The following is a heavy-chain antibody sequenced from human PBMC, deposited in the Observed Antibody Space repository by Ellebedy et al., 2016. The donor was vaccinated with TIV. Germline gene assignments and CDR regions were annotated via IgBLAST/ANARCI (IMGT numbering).Heavy chain of an antibody. CDR3: ARDLDDYGDYVGYFDL. V-gene: IGHV3-53*01. CDR1: GFTVSSNY. D-gene: IGHD4-17*01. Sequence: GESLKISXAASGFTVSSNYMSWVRQAPGKGLEWVSVIYSGGSTYYADSVKGRFTISRDNSKNTLYLQMNSLRAEDTAVYYCARDLDDYGDYVGYFDLWGRGTLVTVSS. CDR2: IYSGGST. J-gene: IGHJ2*01.